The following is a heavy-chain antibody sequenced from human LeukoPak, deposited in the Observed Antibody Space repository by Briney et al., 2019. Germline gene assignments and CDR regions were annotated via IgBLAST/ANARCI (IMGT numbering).Heavy chain of an antibody. J-gene: IGHJ4*02. V-gene: IGHV4-34*01. CDR2: INHSGST. CDR3: ARVGQLAFDY. Sequence: SETLSLTCAVYGGSFSGYYWSWIRQPPGKGLEWIGEINHSGSTNYNPSLKSRVTISVDTSKNQFSLKLSSVTAADTAVYYCARVGQLAFDYWGQGTLVTVSS. D-gene: IGHD6-13*01. CDR1: GGSFSGYY.